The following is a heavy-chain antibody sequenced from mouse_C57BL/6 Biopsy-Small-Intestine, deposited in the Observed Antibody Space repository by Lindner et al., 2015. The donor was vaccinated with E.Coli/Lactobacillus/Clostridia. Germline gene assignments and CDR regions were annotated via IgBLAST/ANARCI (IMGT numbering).Heavy chain of an antibody. D-gene: IGHD4-1*01. CDR3: ARSELTGVDY. J-gene: IGHJ2*01. Sequence: LQESGPELVKPGDSVKISCKASGYSFTGYFMNWVMQSHGKSLEWIGRINPYNGDTFYNQKFKGKATLTVDKSSSTAHMELRSLTSEDSAVYYCARSELTGVDYWGQGTTLTVSS. CDR2: INPYNGDT. V-gene: IGHV1-20*01. CDR1: GYSFTGYF.